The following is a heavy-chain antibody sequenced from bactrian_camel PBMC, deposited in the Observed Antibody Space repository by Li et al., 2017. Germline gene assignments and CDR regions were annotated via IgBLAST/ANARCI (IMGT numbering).Heavy chain of an antibody. V-gene: IGHV3S31*01. D-gene: IGHD1*01. CDR1: GFTVSAYA. CDR2: INGGGEAT. Sequence: QLVESGGGLVQPGGSLRISCEASGFTVSAYAMSWVRQAPGKGLEWVSGINGGGEATFYADSMEGRFTISRDNAKNTLYLQMSSLDTEDTATYYCARGLPPSALESPRGLGTQVTVS. J-gene: IGHJ4*01.